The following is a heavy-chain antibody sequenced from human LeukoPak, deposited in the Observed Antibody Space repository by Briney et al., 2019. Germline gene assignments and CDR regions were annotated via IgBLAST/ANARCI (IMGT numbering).Heavy chain of an antibody. CDR1: GGSFSVYY. V-gene: IGHV4-34*01. CDR2: INHSGST. CDR3: ASTMVRGVITRPHYYYYYMDV. J-gene: IGHJ6*03. D-gene: IGHD3-10*01. Sequence: SETLSLTCAVYGGSFSVYYWSWIRQPPGKGLEWIGEINHSGSTNYNPSLKSRVPISVDTSKNQFSLKLSSVTAADTAVYYCASTMVRGVITRPHYYYYYMDVWGKGTTVTISS.